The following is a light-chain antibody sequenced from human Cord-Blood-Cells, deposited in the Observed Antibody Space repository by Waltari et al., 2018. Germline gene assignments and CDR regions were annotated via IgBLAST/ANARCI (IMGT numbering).Light chain of an antibody. Sequence: DIQMTQSPSTLSASVGDRVTITCRASQSISSWLAWYQQKRGKAHKLLIYKASSLESGVPSRFSGSGSGKEFTLTISSLQPDDFATYYCQQYNSYSTFGQGTKVEIK. CDR2: KAS. J-gene: IGKJ1*01. V-gene: IGKV1-5*03. CDR1: QSISSW. CDR3: QQYNSYST.